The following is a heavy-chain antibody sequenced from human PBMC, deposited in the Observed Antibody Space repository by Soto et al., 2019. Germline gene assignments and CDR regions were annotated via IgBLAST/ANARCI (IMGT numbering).Heavy chain of an antibody. CDR1: GYTFTTYG. CDR2: ISAYNGNT. D-gene: IGHD3-3*01. CDR3: ASEPIYYHYGSGYYPLGY. Sequence: ASVKVSCKASGYTFTTYGFSWVRQAPGQGLECVGWISAYNGNTHYSQKFQGRVTMTTDTSTSTAYMELRSLTSGDTAVYYCASEPIYYHYGSGYYPLGYWGQGTLVTAPQ. J-gene: IGHJ4*02. V-gene: IGHV1-18*04.